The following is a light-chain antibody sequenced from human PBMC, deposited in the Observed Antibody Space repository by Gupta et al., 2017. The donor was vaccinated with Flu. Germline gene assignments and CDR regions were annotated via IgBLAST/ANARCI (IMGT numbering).Light chain of an antibody. V-gene: IGLV1-44*01. J-gene: IGLJ2*01. Sequence: QSVLTQPPSTSGPPGQRVTISCSGSSSNIGGNNVNWYQQLTGTAPKVVIYRTNQRPSGVPDRFSGSKSGTSASLAISGLQSADEADYYCAAWDDSLNAKVFGGGTKLTVL. CDR2: RTN. CDR3: AAWDDSLNAKV. CDR1: SSNIGGNN.